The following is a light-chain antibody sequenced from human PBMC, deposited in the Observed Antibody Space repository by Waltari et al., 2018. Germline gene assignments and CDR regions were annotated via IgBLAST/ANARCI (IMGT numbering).Light chain of an antibody. Sequence: SALSPPPSASGSPGQSVTISCTGTSSDVDGYHYVSWYHHHPGKAPTLMLTDVSKRPSGVPDRFSGSKSGNTASLTISGLQADDEADYYCLSYAGNDGYFFGTGTRVTVL. V-gene: IGLV2-8*01. J-gene: IGLJ1*01. CDR3: LSYAGNDGYF. CDR1: SSDVDGYHY. CDR2: DVS.